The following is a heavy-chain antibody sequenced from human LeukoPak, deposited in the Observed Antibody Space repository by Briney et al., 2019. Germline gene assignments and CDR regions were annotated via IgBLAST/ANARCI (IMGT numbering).Heavy chain of an antibody. CDR2: IYAGNSDT. V-gene: IGHV5-51*01. CDR1: GYTFTTSW. J-gene: IGHJ4*02. CDR3: AILNHRDGRGY. D-gene: IGHD5-24*01. Sequence: GESLKTSCQSFGYTFTTSWNGWVRQLPGKGLEWMAIIYAGNSDTKYSPSFQGQVSISTDRSISTAYLQWSSLQASDTAIYYCAILNHRDGRGYWGQRGLVTVSS.